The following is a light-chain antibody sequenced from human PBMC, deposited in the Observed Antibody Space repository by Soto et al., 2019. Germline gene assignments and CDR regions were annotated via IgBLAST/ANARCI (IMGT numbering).Light chain of an antibody. J-gene: IGKJ3*01. CDR3: QQSYSTPFT. V-gene: IGKV1-39*01. CDR1: QSISNY. CDR2: AAS. Sequence: DIQMTQSPSSLSASVGDRVTIACRASQSISNYLNWYQQKPGKAPKLLIYAASSLQSGVPSRFSGSGSVTDFTLTISRLQPEDFATYYCQQSYSTPFTFGPGTKVDI.